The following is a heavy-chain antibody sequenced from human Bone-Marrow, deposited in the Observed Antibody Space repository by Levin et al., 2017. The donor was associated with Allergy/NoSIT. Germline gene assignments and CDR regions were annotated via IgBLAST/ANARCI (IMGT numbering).Heavy chain of an antibody. V-gene: IGHV1-18*01. CDR2: ISSYNGNT. J-gene: IGHJ3*02. Sequence: ASVKVSCKASGYTFTNYGISWVRQAPGQGLEWMAWISSYNGNTNYAQKLQGRVTMTTDTSTSTAYMELRSLRSDDTAVYYCASAVAGRDAFDIWGQGTMVTVSS. D-gene: IGHD6-19*01. CDR1: GYTFTNYG. CDR3: ASAVAGRDAFDI.